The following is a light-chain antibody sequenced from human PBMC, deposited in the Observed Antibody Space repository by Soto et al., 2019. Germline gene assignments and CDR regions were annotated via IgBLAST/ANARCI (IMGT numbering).Light chain of an antibody. CDR3: QQHETPRSVT. J-gene: IGKJ5*01. CDR2: GAS. V-gene: IGKV3-20*01. Sequence: EFVFPPSPGTLSFSPVSEGHLPCRASQSVDSNYLAWYQQKPGQTTRLIIYGASGRADGIPHTFSGSGFGTDFTLTISKVEPDDFAVYYCQQHETPRSVTFGQGTRLEIK. CDR1: QSVDSNY.